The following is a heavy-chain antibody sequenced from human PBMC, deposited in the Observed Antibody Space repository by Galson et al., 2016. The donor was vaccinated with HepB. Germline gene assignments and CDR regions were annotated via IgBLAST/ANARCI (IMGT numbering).Heavy chain of an antibody. Sequence: SLRLSCAAAGFTFSTYWMTWVRQSPGKGLECVANIKTDGSEKYYVDSMRGRFTVSRDNAESTMYLQMKNLRADDTAVYYCATDLNWDSYWGPRTLVTVSS. CDR1: GFTFSTYW. D-gene: IGHD1/OR15-1a*01. V-gene: IGHV3-7*01. CDR3: ATDLNWDSY. CDR2: IKTDGSEK. J-gene: IGHJ4*02.